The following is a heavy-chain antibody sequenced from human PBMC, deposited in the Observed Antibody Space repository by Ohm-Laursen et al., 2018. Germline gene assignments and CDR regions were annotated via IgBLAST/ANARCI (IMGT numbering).Heavy chain of an antibody. CDR3: ARYIPSMDYYYGMDV. Sequence: TLSLTCRASGGSISNYYWNWIRQPAGKELEWIGRIYTSETTNYNPSLKSRVTMSVDTSKNQFSLKLSSVTAADTAVYYCARYIPSMDYYYGMDVWGQGTTVTVSS. CDR1: GGSISNYY. CDR2: IYTSETT. J-gene: IGHJ6*02. D-gene: IGHD2-2*02. V-gene: IGHV4-4*07.